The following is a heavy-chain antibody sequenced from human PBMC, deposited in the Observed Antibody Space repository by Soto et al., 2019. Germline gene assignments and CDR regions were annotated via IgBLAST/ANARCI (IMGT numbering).Heavy chain of an antibody. J-gene: IGHJ5*02. CDR3: ARDEHYYDTVSWFDP. V-gene: IGHV4-31*03. D-gene: IGHD3-22*01. Sequence: QVQLQESGPGLVKPSQALSLTCTVSGGSIRSGGYYWNWIRQHPGKGLEWIGYIYYSGSTYYNPSLKSRVTISVDTSKNQFSLKLSSVTAADTAVYYCARDEHYYDTVSWFDPWGQGTLVTVSS. CDR1: GGSIRSGGYY. CDR2: IYYSGST.